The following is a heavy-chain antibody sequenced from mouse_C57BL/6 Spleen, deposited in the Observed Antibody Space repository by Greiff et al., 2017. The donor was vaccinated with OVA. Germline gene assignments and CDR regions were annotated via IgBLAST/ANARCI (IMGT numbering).Heavy chain of an antibody. CDR3: ADDPLDY. J-gene: IGHJ2*01. V-gene: IGHV1-82*01. CDR1: GYAFSSSW. CDR2: IYPGDGDT. Sequence: QVQLKQSGPELVKPGASVKISCKASGYAFSSSWMNWVKQRPGKGLEWIGRIYPGDGDTNYNGKFEGKATLTADKSSSTAYMQLSSLTSEDSAVYFCADDPLDYWGQGTTLTVSS. D-gene: IGHD2-3*01.